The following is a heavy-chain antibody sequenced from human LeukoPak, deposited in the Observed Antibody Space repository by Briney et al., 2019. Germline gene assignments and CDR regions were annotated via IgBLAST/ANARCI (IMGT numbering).Heavy chain of an antibody. J-gene: IGHJ3*02. CDR3: AKDVDMIVVVTYAFDI. V-gene: IGHV3-23*01. D-gene: IGHD3-22*01. CDR1: GFTFSNAW. CDR2: ISGSGGST. Sequence: GGSLRLSCAASGFTFSNAWMSWVRQAPGKGLEWVSAISGSGGSTYYADSVKGRFTISRDNSKNTLYLQMNSLRAEDTAVYYCAKDVDMIVVVTYAFDIWGQGTMVTVSS.